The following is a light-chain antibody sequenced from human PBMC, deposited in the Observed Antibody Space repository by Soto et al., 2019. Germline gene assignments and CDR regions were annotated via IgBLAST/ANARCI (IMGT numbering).Light chain of an antibody. CDR1: QIFSSDY. Sequence: EVVLTQSPGTLSLSPGERATLSCRASQIFSSDYLAWYQQKPGQAPRLLIYGASTRATHIPDRFSGSGSGTDFTLTISRLEPEDSAVYLCQQYGDSPSTFGQGNKREIK. CDR2: GAS. V-gene: IGKV3-20*01. CDR3: QQYGDSPST. J-gene: IGKJ2*01.